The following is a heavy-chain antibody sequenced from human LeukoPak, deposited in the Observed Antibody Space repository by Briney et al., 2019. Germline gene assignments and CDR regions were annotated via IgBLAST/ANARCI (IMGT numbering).Heavy chain of an antibody. CDR1: ARSISSSSYY. CDR2: IYYSGST. CDR3: ARLRALAGYSSGYDAFDI. J-gene: IGHJ3*02. D-gene: IGHD6-19*01. Sequence: NPSETLSLTCTVSARSISSSSYYWGWIRQPPGKGLEWIGSIYYSGSTYYNPSLKSRVTISVDTSKNQFSLKLSSVTAADTAVYYCARLRALAGYSSGYDAFDIWGQGTMVTVSS. V-gene: IGHV4-39*01.